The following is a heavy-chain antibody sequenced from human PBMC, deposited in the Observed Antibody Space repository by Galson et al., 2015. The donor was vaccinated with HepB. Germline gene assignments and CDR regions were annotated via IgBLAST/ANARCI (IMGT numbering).Heavy chain of an antibody. V-gene: IGHV3-30*03. CDR1: GFMFDTYV. D-gene: IGHD1-1*01. CDR2: ISYDESQK. CDR3: AREERRGASYYLDS. Sequence: SLRLSCAASGFMFDTYVMHWVRQAPGKGLEWVAIISYDESQKYYADSVKGRFTISRDNSKNTLFLHMKNLRLDDTAVYYCAREERRGASYYLDSWGQGTLVTVSA. J-gene: IGHJ4*02.